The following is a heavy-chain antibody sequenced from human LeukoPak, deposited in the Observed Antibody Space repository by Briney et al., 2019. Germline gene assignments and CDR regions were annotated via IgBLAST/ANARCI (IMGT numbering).Heavy chain of an antibody. CDR2: IKSKSYGGTT. CDR1: GFTFSDAW. Sequence: GGSLRLSCAASGFTFSDAWMSWARQAPGKGLEWVGRIKSKSYGGTTDYAAPVKGRFTISGDDSKNMLYLQMNILETEDTAIYYCTAESIAVPGSWAFDIWGQETMVTVSS. D-gene: IGHD6-19*01. V-gene: IGHV3-15*01. J-gene: IGHJ3*02. CDR3: TAESIAVPGSWAFDI.